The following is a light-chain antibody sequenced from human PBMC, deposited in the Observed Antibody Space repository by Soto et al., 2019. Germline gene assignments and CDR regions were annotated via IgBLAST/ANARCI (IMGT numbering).Light chain of an antibody. Sequence: EIVLTHSPGTLSVSPGERATLSCRARQSVSSKLAWYQQKPGQAPRLLFYGASTGATGIPARLSGSGSETEFTLSISSLQTEDFAVYYCQQYNNWPGTFGQGNKVEIK. CDR3: QQYNNWPGT. CDR1: QSVSSK. CDR2: GAS. V-gene: IGKV3-15*01. J-gene: IGKJ1*01.